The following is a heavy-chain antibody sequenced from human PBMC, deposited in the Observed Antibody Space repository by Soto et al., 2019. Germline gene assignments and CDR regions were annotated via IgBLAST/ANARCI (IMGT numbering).Heavy chain of an antibody. V-gene: IGHV4-31*03. J-gene: IGHJ6*02. CDR1: GGSISSGGYY. D-gene: IGHD7-27*01. CDR2: IYYSGST. CDR3: ARAGAPTGDLTYYYGMDV. Sequence: KPSETLSLTCTVSGGSISSGGYYWSWIRQHPGKGLEWIGYIYYSGSTYYNPSLKSRVTISVDTSKNQFSLKLSSVTAADTAVYYCARAGAPTGDLTYYYGMDVWGQGTTVTVSS.